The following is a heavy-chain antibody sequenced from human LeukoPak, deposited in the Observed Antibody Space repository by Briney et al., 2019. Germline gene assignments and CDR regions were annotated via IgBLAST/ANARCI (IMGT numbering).Heavy chain of an antibody. CDR3: AKDAKYDFWSGYSPGKAADY. J-gene: IGHJ4*02. CDR1: GFTFSSYA. CDR2: ISGSGGST. V-gene: IGHV3-23*01. Sequence: PGGPLRLSCAASGFTFSSYAMSWVRQAPGKGLEWVSAISGSGGSTYYADSVKGRFTISRDNSKSTLYLQMNSLRAEDTAVYYCAKDAKYDFWSGYSPGKAADYWGQGTLVTVSS. D-gene: IGHD3-3*01.